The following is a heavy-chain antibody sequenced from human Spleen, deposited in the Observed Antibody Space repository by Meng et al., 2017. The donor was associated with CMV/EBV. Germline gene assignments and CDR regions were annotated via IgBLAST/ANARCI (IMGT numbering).Heavy chain of an antibody. V-gene: IGHV3-53*01. CDR3: VVGYDSRKVAY. CDR1: GFSVGFSH. J-gene: IGHJ4*02. D-gene: IGHD3-16*01. Sequence: GGYLRLSCTTSGFSVGFSHMNWVRQAPGKGLEWVLAICSGDVTHYAESVKGRFIISRDNSMNTLYLQMNSLGAEDTAIYYCVVGYDSRKVAYWGQGTLVTVSS. CDR2: ICSGDVT.